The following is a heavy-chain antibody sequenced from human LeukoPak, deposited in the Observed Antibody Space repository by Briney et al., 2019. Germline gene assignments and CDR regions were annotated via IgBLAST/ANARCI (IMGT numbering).Heavy chain of an antibody. J-gene: IGHJ4*02. V-gene: IGHV4-39*07. CDR1: GGSISSSSYY. CDR3: ARYQAGFDY. D-gene: IGHD2-2*01. Sequence: PSETLSLTCTVSGGSISSSSYYWGWIRKPPGKGLEWIGSIYYSGSTYYNPSLKSRVTISVDTSKNQFSLKLSSVTAADTAVYYCARYQAGFDYWGQGTLVTVSS. CDR2: IYYSGST.